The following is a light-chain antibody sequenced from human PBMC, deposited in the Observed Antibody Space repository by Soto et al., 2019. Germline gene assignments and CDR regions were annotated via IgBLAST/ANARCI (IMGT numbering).Light chain of an antibody. J-gene: IGLJ2*01. V-gene: IGLV1-47*02. CDR3: AATDDSVGGLV. Sequence: SVLTQPPSASRTAGQRVTISCAGSSSNIETNYVYWYQHLPGAAPKLLIFPNNQRPSGVPDRFSASKSGTSASLAISGLRSEDEGDYYCAATDDSVGGLVFGGGSKVTVL. CDR2: PNN. CDR1: SSNIETNY.